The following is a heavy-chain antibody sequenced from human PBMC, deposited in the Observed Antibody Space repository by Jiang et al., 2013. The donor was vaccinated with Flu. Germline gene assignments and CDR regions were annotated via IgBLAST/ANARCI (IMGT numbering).Heavy chain of an antibody. V-gene: IGHV4-59*01. Sequence: SGSGLVKPSETLSLTCTVSGGSISSYYWSWIRQPPGKGLEWIGYIYYSGSTNYNPSLKSRVTISVDTSKNQFSLKLSSVTAADTAVYYCARFTTVVTRVWYFDLWGRGTLVTVSS. CDR3: ARFTTVVTRVWYFDL. CDR2: IYYSGST. J-gene: IGHJ2*01. CDR1: GGSISSYY. D-gene: IGHD4-23*01.